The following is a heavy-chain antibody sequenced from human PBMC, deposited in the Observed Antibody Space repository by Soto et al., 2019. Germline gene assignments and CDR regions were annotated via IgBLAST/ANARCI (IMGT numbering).Heavy chain of an antibody. J-gene: IGHJ4*02. CDR1: GFTVSSNY. CDR2: IYSGGST. V-gene: IGHV3-53*01. D-gene: IGHD6-13*01. CDR3: AREIGTSLDY. Sequence: LRLSCAASGFTVSSNYMTWVRQAPGKGLEWVSVIYSGGSTYYADSVKGRFSISRDNSKNTLYLQMNSLRAEDTAVYYCAREIGTSLDYWGQGTLVTVSS.